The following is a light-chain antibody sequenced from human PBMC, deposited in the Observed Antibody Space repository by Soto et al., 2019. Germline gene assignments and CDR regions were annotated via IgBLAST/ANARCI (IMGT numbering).Light chain of an antibody. CDR1: QSVSSN. CDR3: QQYYNWPRT. Sequence: EIVLTQSPATLSVSPGERATLSCRASQSVSSNLAWYQQKPGQAPRLPIYGASTRATGIPDRFSGSGSGTEFSLSISSLQSEDFAVYYCQQYYNWPRTFGQGTKVDIK. J-gene: IGKJ1*01. V-gene: IGKV3-15*01. CDR2: GAS.